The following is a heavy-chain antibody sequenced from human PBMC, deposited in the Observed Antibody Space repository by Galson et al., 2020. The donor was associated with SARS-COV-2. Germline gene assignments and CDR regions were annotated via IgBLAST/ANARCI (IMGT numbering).Heavy chain of an antibody. V-gene: IGHV4-4*02. Sequence: SDTLSLTCVLSGGSISSYHWWRWVRQPPGKGLAWIGEIYHSGGTKYNPSLKSRVTMSVDKSKNQFSLTLNSVTAAGAAVYYCARMGPGTFDVWGQGTMVTVS. CDR2: IYHSGGT. J-gene: IGHJ3*01. CDR1: GGSISSYHW. CDR3: ARMGPGTFDV. D-gene: IGHD1-26*01.